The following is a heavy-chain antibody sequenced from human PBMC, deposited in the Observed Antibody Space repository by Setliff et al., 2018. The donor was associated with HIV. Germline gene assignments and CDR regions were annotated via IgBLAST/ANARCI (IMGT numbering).Heavy chain of an antibody. CDR1: GFTFSNHW. CDR3: AKGSGFYDY. D-gene: IGHD3-22*01. Sequence: GGSLRLSCVGSGFTFSNHWMQWVRQAPGKGLVWVSRINYHGSDISYADSVKGRFTISRDSSENTLYLQMDSLRVEDTAVYYCAKGSGFYDYWGQGTLVTVSS. CDR2: INYHGSDI. V-gene: IGHV3-74*01. J-gene: IGHJ4*02.